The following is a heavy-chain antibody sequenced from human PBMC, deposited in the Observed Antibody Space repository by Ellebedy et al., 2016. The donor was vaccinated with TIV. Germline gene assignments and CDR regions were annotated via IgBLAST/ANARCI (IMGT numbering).Heavy chain of an antibody. J-gene: IGHJ3*01. CDR3: ARGRGYSFDVCDV. D-gene: IGHD5-18*01. Sequence: AASVKVSCKASGYTFTGYYMHWVRQAPGQGLEWMGIINPNDDTKYYTQNFQGRVTVTRDTSANTVYMELSSLRSEDTAVYYCARGRGYSFDVCDVWGQGTMVAVS. CDR1: GYTFTGYY. CDR2: INPNDDTK. V-gene: IGHV1-46*01.